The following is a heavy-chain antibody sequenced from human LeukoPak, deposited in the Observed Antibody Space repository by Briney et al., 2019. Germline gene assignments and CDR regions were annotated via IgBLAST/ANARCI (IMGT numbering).Heavy chain of an antibody. J-gene: IGHJ4*02. Sequence: GGSLRLSCAASKFTFSNYWMSWVRQPPGKGLEWVANMNQAGNDKKYLDSVKGRFTISRDNAKNSLYLQMNSLRAEDTAVYYCARGTYYYEFWGQGTLVTVSS. CDR3: ARGTYYYEF. D-gene: IGHD3-16*01. CDR2: MNQAGNDK. V-gene: IGHV3-7*04. CDR1: KFTFSNYW.